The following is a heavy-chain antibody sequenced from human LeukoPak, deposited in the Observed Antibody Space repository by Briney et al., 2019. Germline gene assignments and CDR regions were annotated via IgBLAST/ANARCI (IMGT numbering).Heavy chain of an antibody. CDR3: ARYLTSTPSGMGV. J-gene: IGHJ6*02. V-gene: IGHV3-74*01. CDR2: ISTDGSSR. CDR1: GFSFSSYW. D-gene: IGHD2-8*01. Sequence: GGSLRLSCAASGFSFSSYWMHWLRQEPRKGLVWVSRISTDGSSRSYADSVKGRFTISSDNGKNTVYLQMKSPGAEDTAVHYCARYLTSTPSGMGVWGQGATVTVSS.